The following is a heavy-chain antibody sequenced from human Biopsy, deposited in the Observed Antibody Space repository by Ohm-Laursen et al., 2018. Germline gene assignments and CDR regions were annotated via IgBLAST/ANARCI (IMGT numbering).Heavy chain of an antibody. CDR3: GRAVRNQLLADP. Sequence: ATVKISCKASGYTFTSYDITWVRQASGQGPEWIGWLNPVSGNSNFGQKFRGRITVTSDTSISTAYMELSGLTSDDTATYYCGRAVRNQLLADPWGQGTLVTVTS. CDR2: LNPVSGNS. J-gene: IGHJ5*02. CDR1: GYTFTSYD. D-gene: IGHD1-7*01. V-gene: IGHV1-8*01.